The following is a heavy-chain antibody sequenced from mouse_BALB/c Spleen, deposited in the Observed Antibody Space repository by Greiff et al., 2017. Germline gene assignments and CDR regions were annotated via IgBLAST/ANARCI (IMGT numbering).Heavy chain of an antibody. J-gene: IGHJ2*01. D-gene: IGHD2-10*02. CDR1: GYSITSDYA. Sequence: EVQLVESGPGLVKPSQSLSLTCTVTGYSITSDYAWNWIRQFPGNKLEWMGYISYSGSTSYNPSLKSRISITRDTSKNQFFLQLNSVTTEDTATYYCARALVWLDYWGQGTTLTVSS. CDR3: ARALVWLDY. V-gene: IGHV3-2*02. CDR2: ISYSGST.